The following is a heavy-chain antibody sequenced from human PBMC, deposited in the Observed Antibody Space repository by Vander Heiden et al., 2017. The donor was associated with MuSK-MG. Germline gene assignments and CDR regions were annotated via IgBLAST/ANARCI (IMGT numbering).Heavy chain of an antibody. CDR3: ARGAMVTTFDY. CDR2: IYPGDSET. J-gene: IGHJ4*02. D-gene: IGHD5-18*01. CDR1: GYSFTSYW. V-gene: IGHV5-51*01. Sequence: EVQLVQSGAEVKKPGESLKISCKGSGYSFTSYWIGWVRQMPGKGLEWMGIIYPGDSETRDSPSFQGQVTISADKAISTAYMQWSRMKASDTAMYYVARGAMVTTFDYWGQGTMVTVYS.